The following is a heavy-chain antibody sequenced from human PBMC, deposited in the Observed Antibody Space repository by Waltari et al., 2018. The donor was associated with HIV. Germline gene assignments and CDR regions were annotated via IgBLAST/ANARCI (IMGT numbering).Heavy chain of an antibody. D-gene: IGHD5-18*01. CDR1: GYFISSGYY. V-gene: IGHV4-38-2*01. Sequence: QVQLQESGPGLVTASETLSLTCAVAGYFISSGYYWCWIRQPPGKGLEWIGSIYHGGNIYYNPSLKSRVTISLITSKNQFSLNLSSVTAADTAVYYCARGKVDTPMVIDYWGQGTLVSVSS. J-gene: IGHJ4*02. CDR2: IYHGGNI. CDR3: ARGKVDTPMVIDY.